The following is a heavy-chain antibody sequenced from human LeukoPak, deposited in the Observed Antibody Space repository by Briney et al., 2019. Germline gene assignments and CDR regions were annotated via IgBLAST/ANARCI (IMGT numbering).Heavy chain of an antibody. CDR3: ARATVTMVRGVPKEYYFDY. D-gene: IGHD3-10*01. J-gene: IGHJ4*02. V-gene: IGHV1-69*13. CDR2: IIPVFGTA. Sequence: SVKVSCKASGGTFSSYAISWVRQAPGQGLEWMGRIIPVFGTANYAQKFQGRVTITADESTSTAYMELSSLRSEDTAVYYCARATVTMVRGVPKEYYFDYWGQGTLVTVSS. CDR1: GGTFSSYA.